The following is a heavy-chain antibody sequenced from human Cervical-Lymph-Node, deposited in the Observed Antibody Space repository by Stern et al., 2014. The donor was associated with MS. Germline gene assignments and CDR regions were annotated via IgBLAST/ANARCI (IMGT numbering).Heavy chain of an antibody. J-gene: IGHJ3*02. D-gene: IGHD2/OR15-2a*01. CDR1: GITLNSYA. V-gene: IGHV3-30*14. Sequence: QVQLGQSGGGVVQPGRSLRLSCTASGITLNSYAMHWVRQAPGKGLEWVAVISYDGREKKYVDSVKGRFTISRDNSRNTLYVQMNSLRPEDTAVYYCARDRFTSTWLDHDALDIWGQGTKVLVS. CDR2: ISYDGREK. CDR3: ARDRFTSTWLDHDALDI.